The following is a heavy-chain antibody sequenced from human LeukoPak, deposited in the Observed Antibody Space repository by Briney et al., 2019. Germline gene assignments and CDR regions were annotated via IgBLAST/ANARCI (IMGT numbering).Heavy chain of an antibody. CDR2: ISGSGGST. Sequence: PGGSLRLSCAASGFTFSSYAMSWVRQAPGKGLEWVSAISGSGGSTYYADSVKGRFTISRDNSKNTLCLQMNSLRAEDTAVYYCAKDLATYYYDSSGYFDYWGQRTLVTVSS. J-gene: IGHJ4*02. D-gene: IGHD3-22*01. V-gene: IGHV3-23*01. CDR3: AKDLATYYYDSSGYFDY. CDR1: GFTFSSYA.